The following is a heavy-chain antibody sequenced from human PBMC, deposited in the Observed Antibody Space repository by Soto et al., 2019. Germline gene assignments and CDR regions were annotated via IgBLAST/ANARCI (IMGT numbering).Heavy chain of an antibody. CDR2: RWYDGSKK. V-gene: IGHV3-33*01. D-gene: IGHD6-19*01. J-gene: IGHJ4*02. CDR3: ARTNSSGFYFDY. CDR1: GFTFSSYG. Sequence: QGQLVESGGGVVQPGRSLRLSCAASGFTFSSYGMHWVRQAPGKGLEWVAVRWYDGSKKYYADAVKGRFTISRDNSKNTLYLQMNSLRAEDTAVYYCARTNSSGFYFDYWGQGTLVTVSS.